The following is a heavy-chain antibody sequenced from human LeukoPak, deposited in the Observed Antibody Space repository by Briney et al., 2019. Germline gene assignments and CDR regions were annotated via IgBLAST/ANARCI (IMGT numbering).Heavy chain of an antibody. CDR1: GYTFTAYY. Sequence: ASVKVSCKASGYTFTAYYIHWVRQAPGQGLEWMGMINPSGDSRDYAQRFQGRITMTRDTSTSTAYMDLSSLTSEDTAVYYCAGVRAGDSRDFDYWGQGTLVTVSS. D-gene: IGHD3-10*01. V-gene: IGHV1-46*01. J-gene: IGHJ4*02. CDR3: AGVRAGDSRDFDY. CDR2: INPSGDSR.